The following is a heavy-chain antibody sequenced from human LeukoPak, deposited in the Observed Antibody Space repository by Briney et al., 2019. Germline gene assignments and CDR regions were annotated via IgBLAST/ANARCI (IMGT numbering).Heavy chain of an antibody. CDR1: GGSISSGGYY. D-gene: IGHD3-22*01. Sequence: PSETLSLTCTVSGGSISSGGYYWSWIRQHPGKGLEWIGYIYYSGSTYYNPSLKSRVTILVDTSKNQFSLKLSSVTAADTAVYYCARADYYDSSGYSYWGQGTLVTVSS. CDR2: IYYSGST. J-gene: IGHJ4*02. CDR3: ARADYYDSSGYSY. V-gene: IGHV4-31*03.